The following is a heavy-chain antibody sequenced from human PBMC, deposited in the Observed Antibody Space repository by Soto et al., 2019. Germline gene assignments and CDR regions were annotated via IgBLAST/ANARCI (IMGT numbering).Heavy chain of an antibody. V-gene: IGHV1-46*03. D-gene: IGHD3-10*01. J-gene: IGHJ4*02. CDR3: CSLDYGQGY. Sequence: QVQLVQSGAEVKKPGASVKVSCKASGYTFTSHHMHWVRQVPGEVLEWMGMINPRGGSTNYPQKFQGRVTMTRDTSTSTVYMELSSLRSEDTAVYYCCSLDYGQGYWDQGTLVTVSS. CDR2: INPRGGST. CDR1: GYTFTSHH.